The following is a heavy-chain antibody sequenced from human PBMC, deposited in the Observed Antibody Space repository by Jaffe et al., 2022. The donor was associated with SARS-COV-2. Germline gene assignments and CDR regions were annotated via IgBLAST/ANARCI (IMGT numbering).Heavy chain of an antibody. D-gene: IGHD3-3*01. V-gene: IGHV4-59*08. Sequence: QVQLQESGPGLVKPSETLSLTCTVSGGSISSYYWSWIRQPPGKGLEWIGYIYYSGSTNYNPSLKSRVTISVDTSKNQFSLKLSSVTAADTAVYYCAGGDFGVKYYYYYYGMDVWGQGTTVTVSS. CDR1: GGSISSYY. J-gene: IGHJ6*02. CDR3: AGGDFGVKYYYYYYGMDV. CDR2: IYYSGST.